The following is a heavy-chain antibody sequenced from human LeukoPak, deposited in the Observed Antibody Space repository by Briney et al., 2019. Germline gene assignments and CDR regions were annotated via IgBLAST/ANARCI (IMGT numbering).Heavy chain of an antibody. Sequence: SETLSLTCAVYGGSFSGYYWSWIRQPPGKGLEWIGEINHSGSTNYNPSLKSRVTISVDTSKNQFSLKLSSVTAADTAVYYCARVCSKFPRITIFGVVISFSWFDPWGQGTLVTVSS. D-gene: IGHD3-3*01. J-gene: IGHJ5*02. CDR1: GGSFSGYY. V-gene: IGHV4-34*01. CDR3: ARVCSKFPRITIFGVVISFSWFDP. CDR2: INHSGST.